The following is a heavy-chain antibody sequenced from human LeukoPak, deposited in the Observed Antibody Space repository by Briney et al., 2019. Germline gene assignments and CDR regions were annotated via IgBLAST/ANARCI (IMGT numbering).Heavy chain of an antibody. D-gene: IGHD5-18*01. CDR1: GYTFTGYY. J-gene: IGHJ4*02. V-gene: IGHV1-8*02. Sequence: ASVKVSCKASGYTFTGYYMHWVRQAPGQGLGWMGWMNPNSGNTGYAQKFQGRVTMTRNTSISTAYMELSSLRSEDTAVYYCAVDTAMVTLYDYWGQGTLVTVSS. CDR3: AVDTAMVTLYDY. CDR2: MNPNSGNT.